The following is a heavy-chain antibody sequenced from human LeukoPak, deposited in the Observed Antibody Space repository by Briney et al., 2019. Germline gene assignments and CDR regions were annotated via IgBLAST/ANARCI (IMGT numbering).Heavy chain of an antibody. D-gene: IGHD4-17*01. Sequence: GGSLRLSCAASGFIFSSYSMNWVRQAPGKGLEWVSSISSSSNYIYYADSVRGRFTISRDNAKNSLYLQMNSLRAEDTAVYYCAGGDGDYDYFDYWGQGILVTVSS. J-gene: IGHJ4*02. CDR2: ISSSSNYI. V-gene: IGHV3-21*01. CDR1: GFIFSSYS. CDR3: AGGDGDYDYFDY.